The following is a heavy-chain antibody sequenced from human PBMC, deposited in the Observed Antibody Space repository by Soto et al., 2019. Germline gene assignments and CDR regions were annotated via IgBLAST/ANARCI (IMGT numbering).Heavy chain of an antibody. Sequence: EVQLVESGGDLVQPGGSLRLSCAASGFSFSDHYMDWVRQAPGKGLEWVGRIRNKAKSYTTEYAASVKGRFIISGDDSKNTLYLKRGSHKPGDAAVFYCAGRGRDRIPWSDDVFD. CDR1: GFSFSDHY. CDR3: AGRGRDRIPWSDDVFD. D-gene: IGHD3-16*01. CDR2: IRNKAKSYTT. V-gene: IGHV3-72*01. J-gene: IGHJ3*01.